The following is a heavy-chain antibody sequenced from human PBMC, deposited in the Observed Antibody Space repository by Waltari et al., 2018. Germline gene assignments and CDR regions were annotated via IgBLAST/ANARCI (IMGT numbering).Heavy chain of an antibody. Sequence: EVQLVESGGGLIQPGGSLRLSCAASGFTVSSNYMSWVRQAPEKGLERLSGVYGGGRAYYVDSVEGRFNISRDNSKNTLYLQMNSLRAEDTAVYYCAKNNDYYGSGTFYTWGKGTLVTVSS. J-gene: IGHJ4*02. CDR1: GFTVSSNY. CDR2: VYGGGRA. CDR3: AKNNDYYGSGTFYT. V-gene: IGHV3-53*01. D-gene: IGHD3-10*01.